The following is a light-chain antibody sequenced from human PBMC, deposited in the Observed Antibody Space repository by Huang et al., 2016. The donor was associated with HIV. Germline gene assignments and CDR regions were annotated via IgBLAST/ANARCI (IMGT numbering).Light chain of an antibody. J-gene: IGKJ1*01. CDR2: GAS. Sequence: EIVLTQSPCTLSLSPGERVTLSCRASQSVSSSYLAWYQQKPGQAPRLLIYGASTRARGIPDRFSGSGSGTDFTLTISRLEPEDFAVYYCQQYGSSPRTFGQGTRVEIK. V-gene: IGKV3-20*01. CDR1: QSVSSSY. CDR3: QQYGSSPRT.